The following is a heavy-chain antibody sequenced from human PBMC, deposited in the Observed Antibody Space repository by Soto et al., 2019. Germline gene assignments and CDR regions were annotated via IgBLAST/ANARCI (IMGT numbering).Heavy chain of an antibody. D-gene: IGHD2-15*01. CDR3: ATLAAKSGFDI. CDR1: GFTFSSYG. J-gene: IGHJ3*02. Sequence: QVQLVESGGGVVQPGRSLRLSCAASGFTFSSYGMHWVRQAPGKGLEWVAVIWYDASNEYYAASVKGRFTISRDNSNNTWYLQMNSLRADDTAVYYCATLAAKSGFDIWGQGTIVTVSS. V-gene: IGHV3-33*01. CDR2: IWYDASNE.